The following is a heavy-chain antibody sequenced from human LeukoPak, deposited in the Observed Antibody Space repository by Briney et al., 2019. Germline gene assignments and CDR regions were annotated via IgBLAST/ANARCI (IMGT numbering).Heavy chain of an antibody. V-gene: IGHV1-2*02. Sequence: GASVKVSCKASGYTFTGYYMHWVRQAPGQGLEWMGWINPNSGGTNYAQKFQGRVTMTRDTSISTAYMELSRLRSDDTAVYYCARDKVEGYDFWSGPLYYFDYWGQGTLVTVSS. J-gene: IGHJ4*02. CDR3: ARDKVEGYDFWSGPLYYFDY. CDR2: INPNSGGT. D-gene: IGHD3-3*01. CDR1: GYTFTGYY.